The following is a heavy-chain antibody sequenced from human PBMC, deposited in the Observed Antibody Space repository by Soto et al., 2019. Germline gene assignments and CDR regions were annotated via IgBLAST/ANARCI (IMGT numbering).Heavy chain of an antibody. D-gene: IGHD2-2*02. CDR3: AKVASVVPAAIRYYYYGMDV. V-gene: IGHV3-30*18. Sequence: QPGGSLRLSCAASGFTFSSYGMHWVRQAPGKGLEWVAVISYDGSNKYYADSVKGRFTISRDNSKNTLYLQMNSLRAEDTAVYYCAKVASVVPAAIRYYYYGMDVWGQGTTVTVSS. CDR2: ISYDGSNK. CDR1: GFTFSSYG. J-gene: IGHJ6*02.